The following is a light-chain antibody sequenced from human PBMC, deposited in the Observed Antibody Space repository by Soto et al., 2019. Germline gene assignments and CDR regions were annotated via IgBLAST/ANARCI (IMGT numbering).Light chain of an antibody. CDR2: AAS. J-gene: IGKJ4*01. Sequence: DIQMTQSPSTLSASVGDRVTITCRASQSISSWLAWYHQKPGKAPKVLIYAASTLQSGVPSRFRGSGSGTDFTLTISSLQPEDFATYYCQQLNSYPLTFGGGTKVDIK. CDR1: QSISSW. V-gene: IGKV1-5*01. CDR3: QQLNSYPLT.